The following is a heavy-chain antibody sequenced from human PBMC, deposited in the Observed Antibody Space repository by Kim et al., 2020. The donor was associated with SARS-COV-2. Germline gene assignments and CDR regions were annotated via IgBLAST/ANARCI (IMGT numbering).Heavy chain of an antibody. CDR2: INSDGSST. CDR3: ARAYYDSSGYYYVGWFDP. CDR1: GFTFSSYW. V-gene: IGHV3-74*01. Sequence: GGSLRLSCVASGFTFSSYWMHWVRQAPGKGLVWVSRINSDGSSTSYADSVKGRFTISRDNAKNTLYLQMNSLRAEDTAVYYCARAYYDSSGYYYVGWFDPWGQGTLVTVSS. D-gene: IGHD3-22*01. J-gene: IGHJ5*02.